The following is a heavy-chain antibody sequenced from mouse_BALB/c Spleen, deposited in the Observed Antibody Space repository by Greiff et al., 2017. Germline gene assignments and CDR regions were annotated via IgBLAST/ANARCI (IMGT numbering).Heavy chain of an antibody. Sequence: VQGVESGAELARPGASVKMSCKASGYTFTSYTMHWVKQRPGQGLEWIGYINPSSGYTNYNQKFKDKTTLTADKSSSTAYMQLSSLTSEDSAVYYCAILRGSSYWYFDVWGAGTTVTVSS. D-gene: IGHD1-1*01. CDR2: INPSSGYT. CDR3: AILRGSSYWYFDV. V-gene: IGHV1-4*01. J-gene: IGHJ1*01. CDR1: GYTFTSYT.